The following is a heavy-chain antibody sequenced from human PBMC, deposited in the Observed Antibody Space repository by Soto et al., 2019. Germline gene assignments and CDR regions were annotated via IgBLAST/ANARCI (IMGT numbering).Heavy chain of an antibody. CDR1: LYTFTSYA. J-gene: IGHJ6*02. D-gene: IGHD3-9*01. CDR2: INAGNGNT. CDR3: ARVQQSYYDILTGYTDYYYYGMDV. V-gene: IGHV1-3*01. Sequence: GXSVKVSCNASLYTFTSYAMHWVRQAPGQRLEWMGWINAGNGNTKYSQKFQGRVTITRDTSASTAYMELSSLRSEDTAVYYCARVQQSYYDILTGYTDYYYYGMDVWGQGTKVTVYS.